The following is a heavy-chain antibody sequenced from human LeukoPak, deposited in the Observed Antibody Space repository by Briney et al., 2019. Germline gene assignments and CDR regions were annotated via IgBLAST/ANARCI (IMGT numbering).Heavy chain of an antibody. V-gene: IGHV4-38-2*01. Sequence: SETLSLTXAVSGYPIRNGYYWGWIRQPPGKGLEWIGSIYYSGNTYDNPSLKSRVTISLDTSKNEFSLRLSSVTASDTAVYYCARHRLFDTTGYYYDFDFWGQGTLVTVSS. D-gene: IGHD3-22*01. CDR2: IYYSGNT. CDR1: GYPIRNGYY. CDR3: ARHRLFDTTGYYYDFDF. J-gene: IGHJ4*02.